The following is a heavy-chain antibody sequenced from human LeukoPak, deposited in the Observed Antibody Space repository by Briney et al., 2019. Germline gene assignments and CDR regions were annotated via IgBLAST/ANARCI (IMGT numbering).Heavy chain of an antibody. CDR2: IFNSGA. J-gene: IGHJ6*02. CDR3: ARNMDV. Sequence: SETLSLTCSVSGGSISRYFWSWIRQPPGKGLEWIGCIFNSGANYNPSLKSRVTISVDTSKNQVPLNLSSVTAADTAVYYCARNMDVWGQGTTVTVSS. V-gene: IGHV4-59*01. CDR1: GGSISRYF.